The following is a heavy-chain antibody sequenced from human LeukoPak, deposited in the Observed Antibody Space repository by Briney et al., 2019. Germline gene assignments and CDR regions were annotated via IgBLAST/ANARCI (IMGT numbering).Heavy chain of an antibody. V-gene: IGHV3-48*03. CDR2: ISSSGSTI. CDR1: GFTFSSYE. J-gene: IGHJ4*02. Sequence: GGSLRLSCAASGFTFSSYEMNWVRQAPGKGLEWVSYISSSGSTIYYADSVKGRFTISRDNAKNSLYLQMNSLRAEDTAVYYCARQLDRAAAGTLGYWGQGTLVTVPS. D-gene: IGHD6-13*01. CDR3: ARQLDRAAAGTLGY.